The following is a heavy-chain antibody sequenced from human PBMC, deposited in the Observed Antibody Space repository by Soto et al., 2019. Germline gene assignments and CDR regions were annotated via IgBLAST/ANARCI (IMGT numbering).Heavy chain of an antibody. Sequence: GGSLRLSCAASGFTFSSYSMNWVRQAPGKGLEWVSSISSSSSYIYYADSVKGRFTISRDNAKNSLYLQMNSLRAEDTAVYYCARELQWVSRWFGPWGQGTLVTVSS. CDR2: ISSSSSYI. V-gene: IGHV3-21*01. CDR1: GFTFSSYS. D-gene: IGHD3-10*01. CDR3: ARELQWVSRWFGP. J-gene: IGHJ5*02.